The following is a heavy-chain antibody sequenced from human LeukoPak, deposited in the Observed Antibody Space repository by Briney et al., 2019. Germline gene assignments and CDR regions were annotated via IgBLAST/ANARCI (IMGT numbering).Heavy chain of an antibody. D-gene: IGHD3-22*01. V-gene: IGHV3-15*01. CDR2: IKSKTDGGTT. CDR3: TTDLYYYDSSGYHEYFQH. Sequence: QPGGSLRLSCAASGFTFSNAWMSWVRQAPGKGLEWVGRIKSKTDGGTTDYAAPVKGRFTISRDDSKNTLYLQMNSLKTEDTAVYYCTTDLYYYDSSGYHEYFQHWGQGTLVTVSS. J-gene: IGHJ1*01. CDR1: GFTFSNAW.